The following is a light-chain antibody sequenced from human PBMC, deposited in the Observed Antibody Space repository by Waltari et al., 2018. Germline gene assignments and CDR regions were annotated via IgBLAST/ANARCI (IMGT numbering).Light chain of an antibody. V-gene: IGKV1-5*03. J-gene: IGKJ2*01. Sequence: DIQMTQSPSNLSASVGDRVHITCRASQSISSWLAWYQQKPGKAPKLLIYKASSLESGVPSRFSGSGSGTEFTLTISSLQPDDFATYYCQQYNSYPYAFGQGTKPEIK. CDR2: KAS. CDR3: QQYNSYPYA. CDR1: QSISSW.